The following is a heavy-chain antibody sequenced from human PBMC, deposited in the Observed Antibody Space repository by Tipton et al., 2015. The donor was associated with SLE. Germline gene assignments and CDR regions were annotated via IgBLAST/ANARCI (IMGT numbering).Heavy chain of an antibody. Sequence: TLSLTCTVSGGSISSSSYYWGWIRQPPGKGLEWIGSIYYSGSTHYNPSLRSRVTISVDTSKKQFSLNLNSVTAADTAVYYCARQSVADIPYFYFMDVWGKGSSVTVSS. D-gene: IGHD6-19*01. J-gene: IGHJ6*04. CDR1: GGSISSSSYY. V-gene: IGHV4-39*07. CDR2: IYYSGST. CDR3: ARQSVADIPYFYFMDV.